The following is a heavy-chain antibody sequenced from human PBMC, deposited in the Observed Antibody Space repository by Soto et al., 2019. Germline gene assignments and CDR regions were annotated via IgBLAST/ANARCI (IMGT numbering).Heavy chain of an antibody. J-gene: IGHJ4*02. CDR3: AKRGDIVAPCPDY. D-gene: IGHD5-12*01. CDR2: IRYDGSNK. V-gene: IGHV3-30*18. Sequence: SGVSPRLPCAVSGFTFSDYYMSWIRQAPGKGLEWVSVIRYDGSNKYYADSVKGRFTISRDNSKNTLYLQMNSLRAEDTAVYYCAKRGDIVAPCPDYWGQGTLVTVSS. CDR1: GFTFSDYY.